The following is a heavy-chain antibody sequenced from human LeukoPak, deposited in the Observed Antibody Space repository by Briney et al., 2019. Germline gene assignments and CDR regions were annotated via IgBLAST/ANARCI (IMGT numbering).Heavy chain of an antibody. V-gene: IGHV4-39*01. Sequence: PSETLSLTCSVSGGSFTGTPHYWAWIRQPPEKDLVWIGCVYYSGSTSYSPSLKSRVTISVDRSQSRFSLRLTSVTGADTAVYYCARNVASGYFDYWGPGTLVTVSS. J-gene: IGHJ4*02. CDR3: ARNVASGYFDY. D-gene: IGHD3-10*02. CDR1: GGSFTGTPHY. CDR2: VYYSGST.